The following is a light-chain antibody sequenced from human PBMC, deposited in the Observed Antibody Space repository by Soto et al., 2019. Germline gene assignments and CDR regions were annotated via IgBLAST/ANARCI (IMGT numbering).Light chain of an antibody. CDR2: DAS. CDR3: QQYNRYSRT. Sequence: DIQMTQSPSTLSASVGDRVTITCRASQSISSWLAWYQQKPGKAPKLIIYDASSLESGVPSRFSGSGSGTEFTLTISSLQPEDFATYYCQQYNRYSRTYGQGCK. J-gene: IGKJ1*01. CDR1: QSISSW. V-gene: IGKV1-5*01.